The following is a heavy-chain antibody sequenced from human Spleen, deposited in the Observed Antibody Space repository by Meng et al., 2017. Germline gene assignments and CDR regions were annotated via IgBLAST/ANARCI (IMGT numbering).Heavy chain of an antibody. CDR3: ARDPRGYYYGSGDIYY. V-gene: IGHV3-30*04. CDR1: GFTSSTFA. D-gene: IGHD3-10*01. J-gene: IGHJ4*02. CDR2: ISYDGNDN. Sequence: GGSLRLSCAASGFTSSTFAMHWVRQAPGKGLEWVAVISYDGNDNYYADSVKGRFTISRDNSKNTLYLQINSPRAEDTAGYYCARDPRGYYYGSGDIYYWGQGTLVTVSS.